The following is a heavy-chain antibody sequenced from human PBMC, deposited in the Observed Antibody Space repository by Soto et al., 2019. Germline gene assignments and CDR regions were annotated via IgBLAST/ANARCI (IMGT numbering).Heavy chain of an antibody. CDR2: INPSGGST. D-gene: IGHD4-17*01. Sequence: QVQLVQSGAEVKKPGASVKVSCKASGYTFTSYYMHWVRQAPGQGLEWMGIINPSGGSTSYAPKFQARVTMTRDTSTSTVYMELSSLRSEDTAVYYCAREDGDYVYYYYGMDVWGQGTTVTVSS. V-gene: IGHV1-46*01. J-gene: IGHJ6*02. CDR3: AREDGDYVYYYYGMDV. CDR1: GYTFTSYY.